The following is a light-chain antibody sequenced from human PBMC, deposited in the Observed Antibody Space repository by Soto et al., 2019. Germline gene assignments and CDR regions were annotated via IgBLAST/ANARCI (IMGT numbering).Light chain of an antibody. CDR2: LGS. Sequence: VITHSPLSLPVTSGEWAFIACRSSQSLLHSNGYNSLDWYLQKPGQSPQLLIYLGSNRASGVPDRFSGSGSGTDFTLRISTVEAEDVAVYYCMQALKTHPTFGQGTKV. V-gene: IGKV2-28*01. J-gene: IGKJ1*01. CDR1: QSLLHSNGYNS. CDR3: MQALKTHPT.